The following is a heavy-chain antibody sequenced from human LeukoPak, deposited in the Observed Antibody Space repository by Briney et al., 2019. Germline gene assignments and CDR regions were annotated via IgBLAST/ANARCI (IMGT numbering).Heavy chain of an antibody. D-gene: IGHD6-19*01. Sequence: PGGSLRLSCAASGFTFSDYCMSWIRQAPGKGLEWVSYISSSGSTIYYADSVKGRFTISRDNAKNSLYLQMNSLRAEDTAVYYCARESYSSGWYFAFDIWGQGTMVTVSS. CDR3: ARESYSSGWYFAFDI. CDR1: GFTFSDYC. CDR2: ISSSGSTI. J-gene: IGHJ3*02. V-gene: IGHV3-11*01.